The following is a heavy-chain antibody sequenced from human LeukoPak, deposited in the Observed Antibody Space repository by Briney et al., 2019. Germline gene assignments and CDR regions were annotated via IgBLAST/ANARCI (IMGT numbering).Heavy chain of an antibody. CDR2: INPNSGAT. J-gene: IGHJ4*02. CDR1: GYTFTIYY. CDR3: ARNPPYCTSTDCYNDY. Sequence: GASVKVSCKASGYTFTIYYMHWVRQAPGQGFEWMGWINPNSGATTYAQRFQGRVTMTRDTSISTAYMELSGLTSDDTGVYYCARNPPYCTSTDCYNDYWGQGTLVTVSS. D-gene: IGHD2-2*02. V-gene: IGHV1-2*02.